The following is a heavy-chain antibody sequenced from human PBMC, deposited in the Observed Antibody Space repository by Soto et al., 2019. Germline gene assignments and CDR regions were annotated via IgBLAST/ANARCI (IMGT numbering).Heavy chain of an antibody. J-gene: IGHJ6*02. D-gene: IGHD3-22*01. Sequence: QVQLVQSGAEVKKPGASVKVSCKVSGYTLTELSMHWVRQAPGKGLEWMGGFDPEDGETIYAQKFQGRVTMTEDTSTDTAYMELSSLRSEDTAVYYCATNRANYYDSSGYTYHGMDVWGQGTTVTVSS. CDR3: ATNRANYYDSSGYTYHGMDV. CDR2: FDPEDGET. CDR1: GYTLTELS. V-gene: IGHV1-24*01.